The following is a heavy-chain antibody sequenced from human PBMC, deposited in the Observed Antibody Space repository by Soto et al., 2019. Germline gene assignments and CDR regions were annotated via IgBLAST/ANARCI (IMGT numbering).Heavy chain of an antibody. J-gene: IGHJ4*02. D-gene: IGHD3-3*01. CDR2: IWYDGSNK. Sequence: QVQLVESGGGVVQPGRSLRLSCAASGFTFSSYGMYWVRQAPGKGLEWVAVIWYDGSNKYYADSVKGRFTISRDNSKNTLYLQMNSLRAEDTAVYYCAREWDFWTCYPHYWGQGTLVTVSS. CDR1: GFTFSSYG. CDR3: AREWDFWTCYPHY. V-gene: IGHV3-33*01.